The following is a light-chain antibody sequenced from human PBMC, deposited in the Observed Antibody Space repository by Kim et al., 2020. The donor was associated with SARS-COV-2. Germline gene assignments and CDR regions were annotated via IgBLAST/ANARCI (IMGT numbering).Light chain of an antibody. J-gene: IGLJ3*02. CDR3: HSRDSSGSHVV. V-gene: IGLV3-19*01. Sequence: SSELTQDPVVSVALGQTVRITCQGDSLRSSYASWYQQKPGQAPILVLFAKNNRPSGIPDRFSGSSSGSTASLTIAAAQAEDEADYYCHSRDSSGSHVVFGGGTQLTVL. CDR1: SLRSSY. CDR2: AKN.